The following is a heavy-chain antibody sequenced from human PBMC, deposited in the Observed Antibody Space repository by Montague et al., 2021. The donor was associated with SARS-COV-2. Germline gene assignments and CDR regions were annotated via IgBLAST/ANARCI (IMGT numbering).Heavy chain of an antibody. Sequence: SETLSLTCSVSGDSVNRNNWSSVRQHPGKGLVWLGYIIYSGCTSNPYLTSRVPMSLDTSKNHNSLNLITDIAADTAAFYCAKAAGGYGGDFDSWGQGTLVIVSS. CDR2: IIYSGCT. J-gene: IGHJ4*02. V-gene: IGHV4-59*02. CDR3: AKAAGGYGGDFDS. CDR1: GDSVNRNN. D-gene: IGHD4-23*01.